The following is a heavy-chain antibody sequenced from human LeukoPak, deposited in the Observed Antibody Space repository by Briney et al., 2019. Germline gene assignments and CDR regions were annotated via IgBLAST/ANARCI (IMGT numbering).Heavy chain of an antibody. CDR3: ARDLAAAGGGGSRFDY. CDR1: GGSISSYY. Sequence: SETLSLTCTVSGGSISSYYWSWIRQPPGKGLEWIGYIYYSGSTNYNPSLKSRVTISVDTSKNQFSLKLSSVTAADTAVYYCARDLAAAGGGGSRFDYWGQGTLVTVSS. CDR2: IYYSGST. J-gene: IGHJ4*02. D-gene: IGHD6-13*01. V-gene: IGHV4-59*01.